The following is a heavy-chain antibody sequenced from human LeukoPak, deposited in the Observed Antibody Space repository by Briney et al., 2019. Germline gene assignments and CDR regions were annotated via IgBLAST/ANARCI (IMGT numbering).Heavy chain of an antibody. CDR1: GYSFTSNW. J-gene: IGHJ6*01. D-gene: IGHD2-8*02. CDR2: IYPGDSAT. CDR3: ARLGTGYYYGMDV. V-gene: IGHV5-51*01. Sequence: PGESLKISWKGSGYSFTSNWIGWVRKMPGKGLEWMGIIYPGDSATSYSPSFQGQVTISAAKSISTAYLQWSSLKAPDTVIYYCARLGTGYYYGMDVWGQGTTVTVSS.